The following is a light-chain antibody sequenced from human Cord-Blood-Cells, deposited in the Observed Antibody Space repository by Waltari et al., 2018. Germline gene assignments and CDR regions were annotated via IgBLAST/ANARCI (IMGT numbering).Light chain of an antibody. Sequence: QSALTQPPSASGSPGQSVTISCTGTSSDVVGYNYVSWYQQPPGKPPKLMIYEVSKRPSGVPDRFSGSKSGNTASLTVSGLQAEDEADYYCSSYAGSNNLVFGTGTKVTVL. CDR1: SSDVVGYNY. CDR3: SSYAGSNNLV. V-gene: IGLV2-8*01. CDR2: EVS. J-gene: IGLJ1*01.